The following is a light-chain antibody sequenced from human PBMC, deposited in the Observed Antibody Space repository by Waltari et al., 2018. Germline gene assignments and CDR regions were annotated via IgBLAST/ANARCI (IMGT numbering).Light chain of an antibody. CDR3: QQRSKWPLT. CDR1: QSVNIF. J-gene: IGKJ4*01. V-gene: IGKV3-11*01. Sequence: EIVLTQSPATLSLSPGEGATLPCRASQSVNIFLAWYQQKPGQAPRLLIYDASNRATGIPARFSGSGSGTDFTLTISSLEPEDFAVYYCQQRSKWPLTFGGGTKVEI. CDR2: DAS.